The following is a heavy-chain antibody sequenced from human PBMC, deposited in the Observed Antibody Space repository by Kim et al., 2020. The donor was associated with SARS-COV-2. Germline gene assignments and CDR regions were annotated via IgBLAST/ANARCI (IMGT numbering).Heavy chain of an antibody. D-gene: IGHD2-21*02. CDR3: ARDRKGDYYFDY. V-gene: IGHV4-31*03. Sequence: SETLSLTCTVSGGSISSGGYYWSWIRQHPGKGLEWIGYIYYSGSTYYNPSLKSRVTISVDTSKNQFSLKLSSVTAADTAVYYCARDRKGDYYFDYWGQGTLVTVSS. CDR2: IYYSGST. CDR1: GGSISSGGYY. J-gene: IGHJ4*02.